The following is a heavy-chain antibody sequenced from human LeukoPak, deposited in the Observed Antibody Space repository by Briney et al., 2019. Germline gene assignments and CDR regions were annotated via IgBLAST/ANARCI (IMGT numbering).Heavy chain of an antibody. CDR3: ARDWSEDTAMVTPRFDY. Sequence: PGGSLRLSCAAPGFTFSSYSMNWVRQAPGKGLEWVSSISSSSSYIYYAGSVKGRFTISRDNAKNSLYLQMNSLRAEDTAVYYCARDWSEDTAMVTPRFDYWGQGTLVTVSS. J-gene: IGHJ4*02. CDR2: ISSSSSYI. D-gene: IGHD5-18*01. V-gene: IGHV3-21*01. CDR1: GFTFSSYS.